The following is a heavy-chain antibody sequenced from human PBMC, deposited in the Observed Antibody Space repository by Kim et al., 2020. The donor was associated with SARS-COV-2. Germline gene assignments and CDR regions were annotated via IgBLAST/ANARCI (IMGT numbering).Heavy chain of an antibody. J-gene: IGHJ6*02. V-gene: IGHV4-59*13. CDR2: IYYSGST. CDR1: GGSISSYY. D-gene: IGHD2-8*02. Sequence: SETLSLTCTVSGGSISSYYWSWIRQPPGKGLEWIGYIYYSGSTNYNPSLKSRVTISVDTSKNQFSLKLSSVTAADTAVYYCARVHSYWYYYGMDVWGQGTTVTVSS. CDR3: ARVHSYWYYYGMDV.